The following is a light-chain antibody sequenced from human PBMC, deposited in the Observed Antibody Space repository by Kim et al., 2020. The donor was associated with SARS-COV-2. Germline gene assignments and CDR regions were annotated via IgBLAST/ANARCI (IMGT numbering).Light chain of an antibody. CDR2: QDT. CDR1: ELGDRY. J-gene: IGLJ3*02. Sequence: SVSPGQTASITCSGDELGDRYVFWYQQKPGQSPVLVIYQDTKRPSGIPERFSGSNSGNTATLTIGGTQAMDEADYYCQAWDSSIMVFGGGTKVTVL. CDR3: QAWDSSIMV. V-gene: IGLV3-1*01.